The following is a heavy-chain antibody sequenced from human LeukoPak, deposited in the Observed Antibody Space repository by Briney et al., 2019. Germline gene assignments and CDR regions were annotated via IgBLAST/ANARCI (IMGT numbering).Heavy chain of an antibody. J-gene: IGHJ3*02. Sequence: GGSLRLSSVASGFTFSTFWMTWVRHAPGRVLEWVANIKQDGTEKYYVDSVKGRFTIFRDNAKNSLYVQMDSLRAEDTAVYYCAKGWSFDIRGQGTMVTVTS. V-gene: IGHV3-7*01. CDR3: AKGWSFDI. CDR2: IKQDGTEK. CDR1: GFTFSTFW. D-gene: IGHD2-15*01.